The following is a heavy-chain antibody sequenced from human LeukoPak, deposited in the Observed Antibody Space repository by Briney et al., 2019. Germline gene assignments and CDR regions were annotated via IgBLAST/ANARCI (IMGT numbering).Heavy chain of an antibody. J-gene: IGHJ4*02. V-gene: IGHV4-59*11. CDR1: GASISSQY. D-gene: IGHD3-16*01. CDR2: NHYSGST. CDR3: SRAGTRFIIPGAY. Sequence: PSETLSLTCSVSGASISSQYWSWIRQPPGKGLEWIGFNHYSGSTNCNPSLKSRVTISLDTSKNQFSLKLTSVTAANTAVYYCSRAGTRFIIPGAYWGQGTLVTVSS.